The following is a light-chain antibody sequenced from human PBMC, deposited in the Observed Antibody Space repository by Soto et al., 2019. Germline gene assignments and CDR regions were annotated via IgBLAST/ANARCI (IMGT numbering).Light chain of an antibody. CDR2: AVS. CDR1: SSGIGTYRY. CDR3: SSYTTIKTVV. V-gene: IGLV2-14*01. J-gene: IGLJ2*01. Sequence: QSVLTHPASVSGSPGQSMTSACTGTSSGIGTYRYVSWFQHHPGNAPTLIIFAVSNPPSGISARFSCSQSATTAYLPISGVQTADEAHYHCSSYTTIKTVVFGGGTTVTVL.